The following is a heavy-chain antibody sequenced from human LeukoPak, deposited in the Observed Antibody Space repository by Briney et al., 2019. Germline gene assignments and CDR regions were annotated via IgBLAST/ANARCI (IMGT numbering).Heavy chain of an antibody. Sequence: SETLSLTCAVYGGSFSGYYWSWIRQPPGKRLEWIGEINHSGSTNYNPSLKSRVTISVDTSKNQFSLKLSSVTAADTAVYYCARGRRCSSTSCYSYDFWGQDYYYYMDVWGKGTTVTVSS. J-gene: IGHJ6*03. CDR3: ARGRRCSSTSCYSYDFWGQDYYYYMDV. V-gene: IGHV4-34*01. CDR2: INHSGST. D-gene: IGHD2-2*01. CDR1: GGSFSGYY.